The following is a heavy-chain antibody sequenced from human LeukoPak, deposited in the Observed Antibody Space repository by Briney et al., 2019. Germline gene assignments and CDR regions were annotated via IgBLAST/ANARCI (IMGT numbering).Heavy chain of an antibody. Sequence: PSETLSLTCTVSGGSISSSSYYWGWIRQPPGKGLEWIGSIYYSGSTYYNPSLKSRVTISVDTSKNQFSLKLSSVTAADTAVYYCARQEPYYYGSWSFDYWGQGTLVTVSS. D-gene: IGHD3-10*01. CDR3: ARQEPYYYGSWSFDY. CDR2: IYYSGST. J-gene: IGHJ4*02. CDR1: GGSISSSSYY. V-gene: IGHV4-39*01.